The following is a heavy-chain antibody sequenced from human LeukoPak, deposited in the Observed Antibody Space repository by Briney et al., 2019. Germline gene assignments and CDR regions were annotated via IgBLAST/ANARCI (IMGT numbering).Heavy chain of an antibody. Sequence: PGGSLRPSCAASGFTFSSYSMNRVRQAPGKGLEWVSSITSSSSYIYYADSVKGRFTISRDNAKNSLDLQMNSLRAEDTAVYYCARENLWGSLDYWGQGTLVTVSS. CDR3: ARENLWGSLDY. CDR1: GFTFSSYS. J-gene: IGHJ4*02. D-gene: IGHD7-27*01. V-gene: IGHV3-21*01. CDR2: ITSSSSYI.